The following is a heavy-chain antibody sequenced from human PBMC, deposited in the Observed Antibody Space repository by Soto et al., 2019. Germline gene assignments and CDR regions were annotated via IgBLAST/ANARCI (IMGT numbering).Heavy chain of an antibody. CDR3: TRVDPGWFDP. CDR2: INPNNGDT. D-gene: IGHD2-15*01. CDR1: GGGNLRDYR. Sequence: ASVKVSCKASGGGNLRDYRTTWVRQAPGQGHEWMGGINPNNGDTNYAQNFQGRVTMTTDTSATTAYMELRSLTSDDTAMYYCTRVDPGWFDPWGQGTLVTVSS. V-gene: IGHV1-18*04. J-gene: IGHJ5*02.